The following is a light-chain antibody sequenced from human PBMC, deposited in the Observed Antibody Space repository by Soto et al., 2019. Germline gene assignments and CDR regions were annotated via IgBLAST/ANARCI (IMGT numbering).Light chain of an antibody. CDR1: TTDIGTYNY. CDR3: ASFTTSSTRV. Sequence: QSVLTQPASVSGSPGQSITVSCTGSTTDIGTYNYVSWYQQLPGKAPKLIIFEVTNRPSGVPDRFSGSKSGNTASLTISGLQTEDGADYYCASFTTSSTRVFGSGTKVTVL. CDR2: EVT. V-gene: IGLV2-14*01. J-gene: IGLJ1*01.